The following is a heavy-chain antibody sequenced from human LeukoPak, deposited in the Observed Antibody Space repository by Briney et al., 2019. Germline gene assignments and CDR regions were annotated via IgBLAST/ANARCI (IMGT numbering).Heavy chain of an antibody. Sequence: SGGPLRLSCAASGFTFSSYWMHWVRQAPGKGLVWVSRINSDGSSTSYADSVKGRFTISRDNAKNTLYLQMNSLRAEDTAVYYCARLTPYYYDSSFWGQGTLVTVSS. J-gene: IGHJ4*02. V-gene: IGHV3-74*01. D-gene: IGHD3-22*01. CDR1: GFTFSSYW. CDR3: ARLTPYYYDSSF. CDR2: INSDGSST.